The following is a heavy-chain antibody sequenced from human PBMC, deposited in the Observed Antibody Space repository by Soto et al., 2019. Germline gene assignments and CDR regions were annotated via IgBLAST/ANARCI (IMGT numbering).Heavy chain of an antibody. V-gene: IGHV4-34*01. CDR3: ARGSGYCSSTSCFNWFDP. CDR1: GGSFSGYY. D-gene: IGHD2-2*01. Sequence: PSETLSLTCAVYGGSFSGYYWSWIRQPPGKXLEWIGKINHSGSTNYNPSLKSRVTISVDTSKNHFSLKLSSVTAADTAVFYCARGSGYCSSTSCFNWFDPWGQGTLVTVSS. CDR2: INHSGST. J-gene: IGHJ5*02.